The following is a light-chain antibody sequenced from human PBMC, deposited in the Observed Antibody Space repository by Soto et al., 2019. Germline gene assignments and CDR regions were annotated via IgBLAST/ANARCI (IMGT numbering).Light chain of an antibody. J-gene: IGKJ4*01. CDR2: KAS. CDR3: QQYKSYPLT. V-gene: IGKV1-5*03. CDR1: QSVSSW. Sequence: DIQMTQSPSTLSASVGDRVTITCRASQSVSSWLAWYQQKPGKAPKLLIYKASTLQSGVPSRFSGSGSGTDFTLTTSSLLPDDFATYYCQQYKSYPLTFGGGTKVEIK.